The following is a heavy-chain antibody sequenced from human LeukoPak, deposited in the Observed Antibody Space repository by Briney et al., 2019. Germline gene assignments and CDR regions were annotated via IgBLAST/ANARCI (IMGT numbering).Heavy chain of an antibody. CDR3: ARGYSSGWSMYYFDY. CDR1: GFTFSSYA. V-gene: IGHV3-53*01. CDR2: IYSGGST. J-gene: IGHJ4*02. D-gene: IGHD6-19*01. Sequence: GGSLRLSCAASGFTFSSYAMHWVRQAPGKGLEWVSVIYSGGSTYYADSVKGRFTISRDNSKNTLYLQMNSLRAEDTAVYYCARGYSSGWSMYYFDYWGQGTLVTVSS.